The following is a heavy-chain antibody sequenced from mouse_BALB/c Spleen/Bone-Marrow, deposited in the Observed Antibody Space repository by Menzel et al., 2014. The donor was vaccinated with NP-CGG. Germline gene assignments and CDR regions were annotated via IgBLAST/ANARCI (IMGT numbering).Heavy chain of an antibody. CDR3: GRDYGYSMDY. CDR1: GFTFSSFG. J-gene: IGHJ4*01. Sequence: EVKLVESGGGLVQPGGSRKLSCAVAGFTFSSFGMHWVRQAPEKGLEWVAFISSGSTNIYYADTVKGRFTISRDNPKNILVLQMTSLRSEDTAMYYGGRDYGYSMDYWGQGTSVTVSS. D-gene: IGHD1-1*01. CDR2: ISSGSTNI. V-gene: IGHV5-17*02.